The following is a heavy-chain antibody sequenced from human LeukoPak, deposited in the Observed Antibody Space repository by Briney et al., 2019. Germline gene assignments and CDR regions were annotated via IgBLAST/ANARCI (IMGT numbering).Heavy chain of an antibody. CDR1: GFTPGEHA. V-gene: IGHV3-49*04. Sequence: GGCLRLSRSASGFTPGEHATRCGPDAPGGGVGRGGFIRSKGYGGTTEHAASVKGRFTISRVDSKSIAYLQMNSLKTEDTAVYYCTRGPIQVWLYYGMAVCGQGTRVIVSS. D-gene: IGHD5-18*01. CDR2: IRSKGYGGTT. J-gene: IGHJ6*02. CDR3: TRGPIQVWLYYGMAV.